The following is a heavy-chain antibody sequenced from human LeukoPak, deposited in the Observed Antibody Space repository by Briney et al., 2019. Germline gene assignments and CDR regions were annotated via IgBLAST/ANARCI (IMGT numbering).Heavy chain of an antibody. CDR2: IYSGGST. J-gene: IGHJ3*02. CDR1: GFTVSSNY. Sequence: GGSLRLSCAASGFTVSSNYMSWVRQAPGKGLEWVSVIYSGGSTYYADSVKGRFTISRHNSKNTLYLQMNSRRAEDTAGYYCARGWELGPGAFDIWGEGTMVTVSS. D-gene: IGHD1-26*01. V-gene: IGHV3-53*04. CDR3: ARGWELGPGAFDI.